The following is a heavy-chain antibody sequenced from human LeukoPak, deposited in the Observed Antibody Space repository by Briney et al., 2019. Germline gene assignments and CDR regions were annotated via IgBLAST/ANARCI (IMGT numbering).Heavy chain of an antibody. D-gene: IGHD2-2*01. J-gene: IGHJ4*02. CDR1: GFTFSNYA. CDR3: AKDRTRYCSSTSCYDYFDY. V-gene: IGHV3-23*01. CDR2: ISGSGGST. Sequence: PGGSLRLSCAASGFTFSNYAMSWVRQAPGKGLEWVSAISGSGGSTYYADSVKGRFTISRDNSKNTLYLQMNSLRAEDTAVYYCAKDRTRYCSSTSCYDYFDYWGQGTLVTVSS.